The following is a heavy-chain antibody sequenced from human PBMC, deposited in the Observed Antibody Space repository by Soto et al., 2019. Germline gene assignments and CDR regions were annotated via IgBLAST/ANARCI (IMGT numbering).Heavy chain of an antibody. D-gene: IGHD6-19*01. CDR3: ARDAVAGRAFDC. Sequence: QVQLVESGGGVVQPGRSLRLSCAASGFTFSSYGMHWVRQAPGKGLEWVAVIWYDGSNKYYADSVKGRFTISRDNSKNTLYLQMNSLRAEDTAVYYCARDAVAGRAFDCWGQGTLVTVSS. CDR1: GFTFSSYG. J-gene: IGHJ4*02. V-gene: IGHV3-33*01. CDR2: IWYDGSNK.